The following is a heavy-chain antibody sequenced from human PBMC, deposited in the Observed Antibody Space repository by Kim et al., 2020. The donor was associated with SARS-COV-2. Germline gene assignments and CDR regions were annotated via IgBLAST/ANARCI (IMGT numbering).Heavy chain of an antibody. D-gene: IGHD6-6*01. CDR1: GYTFTGYY. CDR2: INPNSGGT. Sequence: ASVKVSCKASGYTFTGYYMHWVRQAPGQGLEWMGRINPNSGGTNYAQKFQGRVTMTRDTSISTAYMELSRLRSDDTAVYYCATVPMGTSIAARPFRVGYFDYWGQGTLVTVSS. J-gene: IGHJ4*02. V-gene: IGHV1-2*06. CDR3: ATVPMGTSIAARPFRVGYFDY.